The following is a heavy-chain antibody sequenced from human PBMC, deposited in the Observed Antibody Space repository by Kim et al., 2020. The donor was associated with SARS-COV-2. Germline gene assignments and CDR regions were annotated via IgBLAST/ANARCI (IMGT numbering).Heavy chain of an antibody. CDR3: ARGGIVVGIRIDWFDP. CDR2: ISSSSSYI. D-gene: IGHD3-22*01. Sequence: GGSLRLSCAASGFTFSSYSMNWVRQAPGKGLEWVSSISSSSSYIYYADSVKGRFTISRDNAKNSLYLQMNSLRAEDTAVYYCARGGIVVGIRIDWFDPWGQGTLVTVSS. CDR1: GFTFSSYS. V-gene: IGHV3-21*01. J-gene: IGHJ5*02.